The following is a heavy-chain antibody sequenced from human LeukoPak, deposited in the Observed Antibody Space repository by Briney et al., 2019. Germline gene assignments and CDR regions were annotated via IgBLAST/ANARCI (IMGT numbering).Heavy chain of an antibody. Sequence: SETLSLTCTVSGGSISSGGYYWSWIRQHPGKGLEWIGCIYYSGSTYYNPSLKSRVTISVDTSKNQFSLKLSSVTAADTSIYYCARAWSGYNLFDSWGQGTLVTVSS. CDR3: ARAWSGYNLFDS. V-gene: IGHV4-31*03. CDR2: IYYSGST. D-gene: IGHD3-3*01. J-gene: IGHJ4*02. CDR1: GGSISSGGYY.